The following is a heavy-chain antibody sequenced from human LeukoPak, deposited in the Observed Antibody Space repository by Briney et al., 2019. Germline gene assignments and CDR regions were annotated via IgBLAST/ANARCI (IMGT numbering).Heavy chain of an antibody. CDR1: GFSLSRYW. CDR3: ATGDGDSRYYFDS. D-gene: IGHD4-17*01. J-gene: IGHJ4*02. CDR2: INSDGSST. V-gene: IGHV3-74*01. Sequence: GGSLRLSCTASGFSLSRYWMHWVRQAPGKGLVWVSRINSDGSSTNYADSVKGRSTISRDNAKNTLFLEMNSLRAEDTAVYYCATGDGDSRYYFDSWGQGTQVTVSS.